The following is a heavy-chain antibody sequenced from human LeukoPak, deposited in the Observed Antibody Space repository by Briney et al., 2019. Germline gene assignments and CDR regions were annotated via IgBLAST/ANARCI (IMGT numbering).Heavy chain of an antibody. J-gene: IGHJ4*02. CDR3: ARHTPYSSSIDY. CDR1: GGSISSYY. Sequence: PSETLSLTCTVSGGSISSYYWSWIRQPPGKGLEWIGYIYYSGSTNYNPSLKSRVTISVDTSKNQFSLKLSSVTAADTAVYYCARHTPYSSSIDYWGQGTLVTASS. D-gene: IGHD6-6*01. CDR2: IYYSGST. V-gene: IGHV4-59*08.